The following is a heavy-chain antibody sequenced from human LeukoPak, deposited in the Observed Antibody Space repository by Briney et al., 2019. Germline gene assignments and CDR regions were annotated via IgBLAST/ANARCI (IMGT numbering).Heavy chain of an antibody. V-gene: IGHV3-9*01. Sequence: GGSLRLSCAASGFTFDDYAMHWVRQAPGKGLEWVSGISWNSGSIGYADSVKGRFTISRDNAKNSLYLQMNSLRAEDTALYYCAKDATRYYYDSLADYWGQGTLITVSS. CDR1: GFTFDDYA. D-gene: IGHD3-22*01. CDR2: ISWNSGSI. J-gene: IGHJ4*02. CDR3: AKDATRYYYDSLADY.